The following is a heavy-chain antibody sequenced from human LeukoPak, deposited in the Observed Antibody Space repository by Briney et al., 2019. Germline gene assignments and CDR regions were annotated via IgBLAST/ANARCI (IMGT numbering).Heavy chain of an antibody. V-gene: IGHV1-2*02. CDR1: GYTFTVYY. CDR2: INPNSGGT. Sequence: ASVTVSCTASGYTFTVYYMHWVRQAPGQGLEWMGWINPNSGGTKTAQTFQGRVTMTRDTSISTAYMELSGLRSDDTAVYYCAGPWDQVGFDPWGQGTLVSVSS. D-gene: IGHD1-26*01. J-gene: IGHJ5*02. CDR3: AGPWDQVGFDP.